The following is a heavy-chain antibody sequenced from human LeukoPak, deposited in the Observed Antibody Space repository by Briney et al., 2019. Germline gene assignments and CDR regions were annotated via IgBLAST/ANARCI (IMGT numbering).Heavy chain of an antibody. J-gene: IGHJ4*02. V-gene: IGHV1-18*01. CDR2: ISAYNGNV. CDR1: GYTFTTYG. CDR3: ARVGRFGESPNRDY. D-gene: IGHD3-10*01. Sequence: ASVKVSCKASGYTFTTYGVNWVRQAPGQGLEWMGWISAYNGNVNYAQKLQGRVTMTTDTSTSTAYMELRSLRSDDTAVYYCARVGRFGESPNRDYWGQGTLVTVSS.